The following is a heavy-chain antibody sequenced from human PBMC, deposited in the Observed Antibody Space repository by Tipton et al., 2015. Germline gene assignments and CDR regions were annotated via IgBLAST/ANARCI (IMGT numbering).Heavy chain of an antibody. CDR2: ISTMGTTI. Sequence: GSLRLSCAASGFSFSDYYMNWIRQAPGKGLEWASYISTMGTTINYADSVKGRFTISRDNAKNSLSLQMTSLRAEDTALYYCAKDRGDFWSGLHGLDVWGQGTTVTVSS. CDR1: GFSFSDYY. CDR3: AKDRGDFWSGLHGLDV. V-gene: IGHV3-11*01. D-gene: IGHD3-3*01. J-gene: IGHJ6*02.